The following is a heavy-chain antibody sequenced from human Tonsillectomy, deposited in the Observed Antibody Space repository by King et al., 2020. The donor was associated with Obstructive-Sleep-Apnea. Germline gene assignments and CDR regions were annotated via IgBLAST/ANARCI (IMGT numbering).Heavy chain of an antibody. CDR3: ARDRSDSGSYYGFDP. J-gene: IGHJ5*02. CDR2: ISASNGNT. D-gene: IGHD3-10*01. CDR1: GYRFSTYG. Sequence: VQLVESGAEVKKPGASVNVSCKASGYRFSTYGITWVRQAPGQGLEWMGWISASNGNTQSAQKLQGRVAMTRDSSTNTAYVELRSLTPDDTAMYYCARDRSDSGSYYGFDPWGQGTLVTVSS. V-gene: IGHV1-18*01.